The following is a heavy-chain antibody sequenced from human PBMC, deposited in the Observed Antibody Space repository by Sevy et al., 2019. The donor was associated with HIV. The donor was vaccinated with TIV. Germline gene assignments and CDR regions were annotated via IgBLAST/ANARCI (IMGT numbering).Heavy chain of an antibody. Sequence: GGSLRLSCTTSGFTFGDYAMNWVRQAPGKGLEWVAFLKSKADGGTVDHAASVKGRFTISRDDSKSIAYLQMNDLTTEDAGVDYCTRWEGLQSIFDYWGQGALVTVSS. D-gene: IGHD2-21*01. CDR3: TRWEGLQSIFDY. CDR2: LKSKADGGTV. V-gene: IGHV3-49*04. J-gene: IGHJ4*02. CDR1: GFTFGDYA.